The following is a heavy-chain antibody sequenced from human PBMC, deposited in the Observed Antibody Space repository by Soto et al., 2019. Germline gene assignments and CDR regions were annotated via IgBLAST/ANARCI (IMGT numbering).Heavy chain of an antibody. Sequence: EVQLLESGGGLVQPGGSLRLSCAASGFTFTTYAMSSVRQAPGNGLEWVSAISRSGGSTYYADSVKGRFAISRDNPKTTLYLPMNSLRADDTAVYHCAIHLVHYDILICYLTFGHWGQGSLVTVS. CDR1: GFTFTTYA. CDR2: ISRSGGST. CDR3: AIHLVHYDILICYLTFGH. J-gene: IGHJ4*02. V-gene: IGHV3-23*01. D-gene: IGHD3-9*01.